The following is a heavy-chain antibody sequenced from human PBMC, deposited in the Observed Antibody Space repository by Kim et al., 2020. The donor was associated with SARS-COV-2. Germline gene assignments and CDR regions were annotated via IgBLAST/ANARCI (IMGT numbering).Heavy chain of an antibody. CDR3: AREGVVVVAATYYYYGMDV. V-gene: IGHV4-30-2*04. J-gene: IGHJ6*02. D-gene: IGHD2-15*01. Sequence: RVTISVDTSKNQFSLKLSSVTAADTAVYYCAREGVVVVAATYYYYGMDVWGQGTTVTVSS.